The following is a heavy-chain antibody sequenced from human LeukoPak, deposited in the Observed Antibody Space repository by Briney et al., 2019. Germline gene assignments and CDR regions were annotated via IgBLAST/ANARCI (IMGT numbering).Heavy chain of an antibody. V-gene: IGHV1-69*05. J-gene: IGHJ4*02. CDR1: GGTFSSYA. D-gene: IGHD3-22*01. CDR3: ATHYYDSSGYFDY. CDR2: IIPIFGTA. Sequence: ASVKVSCKASGGTFSSYAISWVRQAPGQGLEWMGGIIPIFGTANYAQKFQGRVTITTDESMSTAYMELSSLRSEDTAVYYCATHYYDSSGYFDYWGQGTLVTVSS.